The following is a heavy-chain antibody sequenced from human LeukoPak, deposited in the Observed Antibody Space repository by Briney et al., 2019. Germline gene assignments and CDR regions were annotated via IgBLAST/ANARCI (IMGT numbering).Heavy chain of an antibody. Sequence: ASVKVSCKASGYTFTGYYMHWVRQAPGQGLEWMGWINPNSGGTNYAQKFQGRATMTRDTSISTAYMELSGLRSDDTAVYYCAREAPNYFDYWGQGTLVTVSS. J-gene: IGHJ4*02. CDR2: INPNSGGT. V-gene: IGHV1-2*02. CDR1: GYTFTGYY. CDR3: AREAPNYFDY.